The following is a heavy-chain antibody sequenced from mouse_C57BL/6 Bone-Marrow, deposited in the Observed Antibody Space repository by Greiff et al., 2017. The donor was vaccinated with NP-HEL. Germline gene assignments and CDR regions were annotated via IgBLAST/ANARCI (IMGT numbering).Heavy chain of an antibody. V-gene: IGHV1-61*01. Sequence: QVQLQQPGAELVRPGSSVKLSCKASGYTFTSYWMDWVKQRPGQGLEWIGNIYPSDSETHYNQKFKDKATLTVDTSSSTAYMQLSSLTSEDSAVYYCARPAQAPFAYWGQGTLVTVSA. CDR1: GYTFTSYW. CDR3: ARPAQAPFAY. J-gene: IGHJ3*01. CDR2: IYPSDSET. D-gene: IGHD3-2*02.